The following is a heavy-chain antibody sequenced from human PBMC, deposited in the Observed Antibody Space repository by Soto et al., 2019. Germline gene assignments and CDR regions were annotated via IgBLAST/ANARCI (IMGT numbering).Heavy chain of an antibody. CDR1: GFTVSSKY. J-gene: IGHJ5*02. CDR3: ARELPPDL. D-gene: IGHD2-15*01. CDR2: IWSAGLT. V-gene: IGHV3-53*01. Sequence: PGGSLRLSCAASGFTVSSKYMNWVRQAPGKGLEWVSIIWSAGLTYYADSVRGRFIISRDISKNILFLQMNNLRAEDSAIYYCARELPPDLWGQGTLVTVSS.